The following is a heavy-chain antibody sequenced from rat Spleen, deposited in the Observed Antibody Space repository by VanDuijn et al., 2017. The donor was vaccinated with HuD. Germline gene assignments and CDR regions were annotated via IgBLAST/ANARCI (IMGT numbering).Heavy chain of an antibody. D-gene: IGHD1-2*01. V-gene: IGHV5-25*01. CDR1: GFTFSNYG. CDR2: ISYDGGSN. J-gene: IGHJ2*01. Sequence: EVQLVESGGGLVQPGRSMKLSCAASGFTFSNYGMAWVRQAPKKGLEWVAYISYDGGSNYYRDSVKGRFTISRDNAKSTLYLQMDSLRSEDTATYYCARGKMYYYSTSHYEDYFDYWGQGVMVTVSS. CDR3: ARGKMYYYSTSHYEDYFDY.